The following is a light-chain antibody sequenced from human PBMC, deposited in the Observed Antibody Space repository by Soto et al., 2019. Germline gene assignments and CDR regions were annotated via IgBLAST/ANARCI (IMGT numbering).Light chain of an antibody. V-gene: IGKV3-15*01. CDR1: QSVSSN. CDR3: QQYNNWPPFT. J-gene: IGKJ3*01. Sequence: EIVMTQSPATLSVSPGERATLSCRASQSVSSNLAWYQQKPGQAPRLLIYGASTRATGIPARFSGSGSGTEFTLTXXXXXXXXXXXXYCQQYNNWPPFTFGPGTKVDIK. CDR2: GAS.